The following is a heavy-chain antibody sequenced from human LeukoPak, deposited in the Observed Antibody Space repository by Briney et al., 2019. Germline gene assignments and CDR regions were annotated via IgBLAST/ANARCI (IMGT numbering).Heavy chain of an antibody. D-gene: IGHD3-10*01. V-gene: IGHV4-39*07. CDR1: GGSISSSSYY. J-gene: IGHJ4*02. Sequence: SETLSLTCTVSGGSISSSSYYWGWIRQPPGKGLEWIGSIYYSGRTYYNPSLKSRVTISVDTSKNQFSLKLSSVTAADTAVYYCARGHQGSYFDYWGQGTLVTVSS. CDR2: IYYSGRT. CDR3: ARGHQGSYFDY.